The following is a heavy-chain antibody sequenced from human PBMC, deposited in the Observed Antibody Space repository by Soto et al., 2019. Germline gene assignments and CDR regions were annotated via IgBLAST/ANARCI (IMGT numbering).Heavy chain of an antibody. V-gene: IGHV3-30*18. CDR2: ISYDVSNK. Sequence: GGSLRLSCAASGFTFSSYGMHWVRQAPGEGLEWVAVISYDVSNKYYADSVKGRFTISRDNSKNTLYLQMNSLRAEDTAVYYCAKDQGGALYHLGSGRGSISGVGDREYWGKGSLVIVSS. J-gene: IGHJ4*02. D-gene: IGHD3-3*01. CDR1: GFTFSSYG. CDR3: AKDQGGALYHLGSGRGSISGVGDREY.